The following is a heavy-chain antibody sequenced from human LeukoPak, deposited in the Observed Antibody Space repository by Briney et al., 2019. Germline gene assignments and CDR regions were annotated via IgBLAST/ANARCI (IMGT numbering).Heavy chain of an antibody. V-gene: IGHV1-18*01. CDR1: GYTFTSYG. Sequence: ASVKVSCKASGYTFTSYGISWVRQAPGQGLEWMGWISAYSGNTNYAQKLQGRVTMTTDTSTSTAYMELRSLRSDDTAVYYCARDDTGKYYYGSGTYYYGMDVWGQGTTVTVSS. CDR2: ISAYSGNT. CDR3: ARDDTGKYYYGSGTYYYGMDV. J-gene: IGHJ6*02. D-gene: IGHD3-10*01.